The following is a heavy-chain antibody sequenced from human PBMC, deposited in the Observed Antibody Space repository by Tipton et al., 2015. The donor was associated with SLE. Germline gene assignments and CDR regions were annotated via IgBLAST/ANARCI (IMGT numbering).Heavy chain of an antibody. CDR3: ARRHRPYIVVIPDAFDI. D-gene: IGHD2-15*01. J-gene: IGHJ3*02. V-gene: IGHV4-39*07. CDR1: SGSITIGGYY. Sequence: TLSLTCTVSSGSITIGGYYWTWIRQHPGKGLEWIGSIYHSGSTYYNPSLKSRVTISVDTSKNQFSLKLSSVTAADTAVYYCARRHRPYIVVIPDAFDIWGQGTMVTVSS. CDR2: IYHSGST.